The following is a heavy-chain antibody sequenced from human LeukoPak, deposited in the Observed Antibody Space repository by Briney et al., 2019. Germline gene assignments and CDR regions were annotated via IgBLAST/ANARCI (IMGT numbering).Heavy chain of an antibody. Sequence: PGGSLRLSCAASGFTFSNYMMHWVRQAPGKGLDWVAVILEDGSRQYYADSVKGRFTISRDNAKNSLYLQMNSLRAEDTAVYYCARTGDWNDADYWGQGTLVTASS. CDR3: ARTGDWNDADY. CDR1: GFTFSNYM. J-gene: IGHJ4*02. V-gene: IGHV3-30*04. D-gene: IGHD1-1*01. CDR2: ILEDGSRQ.